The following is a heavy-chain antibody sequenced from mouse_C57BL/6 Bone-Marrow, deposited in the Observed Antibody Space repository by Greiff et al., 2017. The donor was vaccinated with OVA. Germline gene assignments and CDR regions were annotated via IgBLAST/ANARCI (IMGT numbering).Heavy chain of an antibody. V-gene: IGHV5-17*01. Sequence: EVQLQESGGGLVKPGGSLKLSCAASGFTFSDYGMHWVRQAPEKGLAWVAYISSGSSTLYYADTVKGRFTISRDNAKNTLFLQMTSLRSEDTAMYYCARSDYDYFDYWGQGTTLTVSS. D-gene: IGHD2-4*01. J-gene: IGHJ2*01. CDR3: ARSDYDYFDY. CDR1: GFTFSDYG. CDR2: ISSGSSTL.